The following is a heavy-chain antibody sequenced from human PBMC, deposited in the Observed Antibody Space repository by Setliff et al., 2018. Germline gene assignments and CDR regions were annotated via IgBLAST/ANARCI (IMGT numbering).Heavy chain of an antibody. CDR1: GFTFSSYA. D-gene: IGHD3-16*02. CDR3: ARQPSKYDHFWGTYRLDAFDI. J-gene: IGHJ3*02. V-gene: IGHV3-23*01. Sequence: GESLKISCAASGFTFSSYAMSRVRQAPGKGLEWVSAISGSGDNTQYADSVKGRFTISRDNSKNTLSLQMNSLRAEDTAVYYCARQPSKYDHFWGTYRLDAFDIWGQGTMVTVSS. CDR2: ISGSGDNT.